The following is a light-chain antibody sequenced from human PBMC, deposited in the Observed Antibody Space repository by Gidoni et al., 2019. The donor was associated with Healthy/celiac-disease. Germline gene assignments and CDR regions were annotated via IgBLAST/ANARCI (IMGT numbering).Light chain of an antibody. CDR1: SSDVGGYNY. CDR2: DVS. V-gene: IGLV2-14*01. J-gene: IGLJ2*01. CDR3: NSYTSSYTLV. Sequence: QSALTQPASLSGSPGQSITISCTGTSSDVGGYNYVSWYQQHPGKAPKLMIYDVSNRPSGVSNRFSGSKSGNTASLTISGLQAEDEADYYCNSYTSSYTLVFGGGTKLTVL.